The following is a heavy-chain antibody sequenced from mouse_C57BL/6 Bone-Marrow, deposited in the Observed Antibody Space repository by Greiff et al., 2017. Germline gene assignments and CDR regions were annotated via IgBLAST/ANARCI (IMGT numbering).Heavy chain of an antibody. CDR3: SSSRLYYRYPWFAY. J-gene: IGHJ3*01. D-gene: IGHD2-14*01. V-gene: IGHV5-6*01. CDR1: GFTFSSYG. CDR2: ISSGGSYT. Sequence: EVQLVESGGDLVKPGGSLKLSCAATGFTFSSYGLSWVRQTPDKRLAWVATISSGGSYTYYPDRVKGRFTTSTDNAKNTLYLHMRSLQSEDTAMYYCSSSRLYYRYPWFAYGGQGTLVTGSA.